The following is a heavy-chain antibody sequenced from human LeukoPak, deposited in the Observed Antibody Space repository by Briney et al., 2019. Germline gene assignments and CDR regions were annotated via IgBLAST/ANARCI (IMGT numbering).Heavy chain of an antibody. CDR3: ASDHGTYDYVWGSYRYTDY. V-gene: IGHV1-69*06. D-gene: IGHD3-16*02. CDR2: IIPIFGTA. Sequence: SVKVSCKASGGTFSSYAISWVRQAPGQGLEWMGGIIPIFGTANYTQKFQGRVTITADKSTSTAYMELSSLRSEDTAVYYCASDHGTYDYVWGSYRYTDYWGQGTLVTVSS. J-gene: IGHJ4*02. CDR1: GGTFSSYA.